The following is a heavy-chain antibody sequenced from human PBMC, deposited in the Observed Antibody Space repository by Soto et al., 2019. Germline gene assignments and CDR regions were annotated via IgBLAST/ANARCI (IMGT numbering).Heavy chain of an antibody. V-gene: IGHV4-34*01. D-gene: IGHD3-3*01. CDR2: INHSGST. J-gene: IGHJ4*02. CDR1: GGSFSCYY. Sequence: ASETLSLTCAVYGGSFSCYYWSWIRQPPGKGLEWIGEINHSGSTNYNPSLKSRVTISVDTSKNQFSLKLSSVTAADTAVYYCARARSYYDFWSGYYNFDYWGQGTLVTVSS. CDR3: ARARSYYDFWSGYYNFDY.